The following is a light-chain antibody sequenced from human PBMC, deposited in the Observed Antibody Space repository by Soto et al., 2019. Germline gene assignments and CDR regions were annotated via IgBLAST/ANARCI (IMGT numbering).Light chain of an antibody. CDR2: AVS. CDR1: QAINNY. V-gene: IGKV1-16*02. CDR3: QQYYSEPFT. Sequence: DIQMTQSPSSLSASVGDRVTITCRASQAINNYLVWFQQKPGKAPKSLIYAVSNLQGGVPSKSSGSGSGTDFTLTISNLQPEDFASYYCQQYYSEPFTFGQGTKLEIK. J-gene: IGKJ2*01.